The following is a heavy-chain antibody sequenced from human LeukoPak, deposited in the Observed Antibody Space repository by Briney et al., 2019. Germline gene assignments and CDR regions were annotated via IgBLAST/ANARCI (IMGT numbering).Heavy chain of an antibody. D-gene: IGHD6-19*01. CDR1: AFTFSSYW. CDR3: AKSEYVQWLVPGLCDY. V-gene: IGHV3-74*01. Sequence: QSGGSLRLSCAASAFTFSSYWMHWVRQAPGKGLEWVSRIKGDESSINYADSVEGRFTISRDNAKNTVYLQMNSLRAEDTAVYYCAKSEYVQWLVPGLCDYWGQGALVTVSS. CDR2: IKGDESSI. J-gene: IGHJ4*02.